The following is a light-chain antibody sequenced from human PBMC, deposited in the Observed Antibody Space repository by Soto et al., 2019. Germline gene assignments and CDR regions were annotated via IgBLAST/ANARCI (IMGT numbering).Light chain of an antibody. CDR2: KTS. J-gene: IGKJ3*01. CDR3: HHYGASPLFS. CDR1: QSVITTW. V-gene: IGKV3-20*01. Sequence: EIVLPQSPGTLSLSPGETATLSCRASQSVITTWMSWYQQKLGQPPRLLIYKTSQSATDIPDRFSGSGSGTDFTLTSDGLEPEDFAIYYCHHYGASPLFSFGPGTKVDLK.